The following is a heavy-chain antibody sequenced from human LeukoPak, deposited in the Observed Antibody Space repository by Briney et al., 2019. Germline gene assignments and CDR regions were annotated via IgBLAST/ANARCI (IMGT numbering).Heavy chain of an antibody. V-gene: IGHV4-34*01. D-gene: IGHD2-2*02. CDR1: GGSISSYY. J-gene: IGHJ4*02. Sequence: SETLSLTCTVSGGSISSYYWSWIRQPPGKGLEWIGEINHSGSTNYNPSLKSRVTISVDTSKNQFSLKLSPVTAADTAVYYCARVLIDTAKYFDYWGQGTLVTVSS. CDR2: INHSGST. CDR3: ARVLIDTAKYFDY.